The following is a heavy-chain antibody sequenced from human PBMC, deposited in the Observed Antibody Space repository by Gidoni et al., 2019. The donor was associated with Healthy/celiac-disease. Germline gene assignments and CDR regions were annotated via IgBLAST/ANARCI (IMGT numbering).Heavy chain of an antibody. CDR2: IYYIGST. V-gene: IGHV4-61*01. J-gene: IGHJ4*02. Sequence: QVQLQESGPELVKPSETLSLTCTVSGDSVSSSSYYWSWIRQPPGKGLEWIGYIYYIGSTNYNPSLKSRVTISVDTSNNQFSLKLSSVTAADKAVYYCARVAYYYDSSGYTPPDYWGQGTLVTVSS. CDR1: GDSVSSSSYY. D-gene: IGHD3-22*01. CDR3: ARVAYYYDSSGYTPPDY.